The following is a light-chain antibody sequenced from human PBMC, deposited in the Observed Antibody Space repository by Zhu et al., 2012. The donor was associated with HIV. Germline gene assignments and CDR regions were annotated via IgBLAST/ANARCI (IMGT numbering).Light chain of an antibody. CDR3: QQYNDYST. V-gene: IGKV1-5*03. CDR1: QSIGSS. J-gene: IGKJ1*01. CDR2: KAS. Sequence: DIQMTQSPSTLSASIGDRVTITCRASQSIGSSLAWYQQKPGKAPKLLIYKASSLERGVPSRFSGSGSGTEFTLTISSLQPDDFGSYFCQQYNDYSTFGQGTKVE.